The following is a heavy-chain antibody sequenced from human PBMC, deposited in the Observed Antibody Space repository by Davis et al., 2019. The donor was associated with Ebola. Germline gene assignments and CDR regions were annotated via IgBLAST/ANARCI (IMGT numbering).Heavy chain of an antibody. CDR3: AKLDYNDSYFQD. J-gene: IGHJ1*01. Sequence: GGSLRLSCVASGFTFSSYDMHWVRQAPGKGLEWVAVISYDGDNSYYADSVKGRFTISRDNSKNTLNLQMNSLRAEDTAIYYCAKLDYNDSYFQDWGQGTLVTVSS. V-gene: IGHV3-30*18. CDR2: ISYDGDNS. D-gene: IGHD4-17*01. CDR1: GFTFSSYD.